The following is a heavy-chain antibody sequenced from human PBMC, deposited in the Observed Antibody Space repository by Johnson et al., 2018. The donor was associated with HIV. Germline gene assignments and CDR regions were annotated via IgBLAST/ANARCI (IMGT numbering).Heavy chain of an antibody. CDR2: ISSSGSTK. CDR3: ARASSGYYSDAFDI. D-gene: IGHD3-22*01. V-gene: IGHV3-11*04. Sequence: QVQLVESGGGVVQPGRSLRLSCAASGFTFSDHYMSWIRQAPGKGLEWVSYISSSGSTKYYTDSLKGRLTISRDNAKNSLYLQMNSLRAEDTAVYYCARASSGYYSDAFDIWGQGTMVTVSS. J-gene: IGHJ3*02. CDR1: GFTFSDHY.